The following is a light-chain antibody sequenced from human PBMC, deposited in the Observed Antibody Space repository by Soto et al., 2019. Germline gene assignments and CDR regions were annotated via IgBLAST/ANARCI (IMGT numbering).Light chain of an antibody. CDR1: SSDVGDYKY. Sequence: QSVLTQPPSASGSSGQSVSISCTGTSSDVGDYKYVSWYQQHPGKAPKLMIYEVSKRPSGVPDRFSGSKSGNTASLTVSGLQAEDEADYYCSSYAGSNNLIFGGGTKVTVL. J-gene: IGLJ2*01. CDR2: EVS. V-gene: IGLV2-8*01. CDR3: SSYAGSNNLI.